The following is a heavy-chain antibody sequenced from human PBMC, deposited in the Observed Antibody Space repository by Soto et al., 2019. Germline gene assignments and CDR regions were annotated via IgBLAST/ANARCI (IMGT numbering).Heavy chain of an antibody. CDR1: GGTFSSYA. J-gene: IGHJ5*02. CDR2: IIPIFGTA. V-gene: IGHV1-69*13. D-gene: IGHD2-2*01. Sequence: GASVKVSCKASGGTFSSYAISWVRQAPGQGLEWMGGIIPIFGTANYAQKFQGRVTITADESTSTAYMELSSLRSEDTAVYYCASVVVVPAAPNNWFDPWGKGTLVTVSS. CDR3: ASVVVVPAAPNNWFDP.